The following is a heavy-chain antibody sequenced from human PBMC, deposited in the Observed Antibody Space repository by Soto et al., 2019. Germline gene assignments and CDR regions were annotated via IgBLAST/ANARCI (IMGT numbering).Heavy chain of an antibody. D-gene: IGHD4-17*01. CDR1: GGSISSGAYY. CDR2: IHDSGST. Sequence: SETLSLTCSVSGGSISSGAYYWSWIRQHPGKGLEWIGYIHDSGSTYYNPSLKSRVTISIDTSKNQFSLKLTSVTAADTAVYYCARVTYGDFHFDYWGQGTVVTVSS. CDR3: ARVTYGDFHFDY. V-gene: IGHV4-31*03. J-gene: IGHJ4*02.